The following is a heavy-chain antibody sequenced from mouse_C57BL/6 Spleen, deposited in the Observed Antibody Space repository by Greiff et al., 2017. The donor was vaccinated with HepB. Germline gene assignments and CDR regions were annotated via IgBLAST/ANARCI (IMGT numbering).Heavy chain of an antibody. Sequence: QVQLQQPGAELVKPGASVKLSCKASGYTFTSYSMQWVKQRPGQGLEWIGEIDPSDSYTNYNQKFKGKATLTVDTSSSTAYMQLSSLTSEDSAVYYCARLVYYFDYWGQGTTLTVSS. V-gene: IGHV1-50*01. CDR1: GYTFTSYS. J-gene: IGHJ2*01. CDR3: ARLVYYFDY. D-gene: IGHD1-1*02. CDR2: IDPSDSYT.